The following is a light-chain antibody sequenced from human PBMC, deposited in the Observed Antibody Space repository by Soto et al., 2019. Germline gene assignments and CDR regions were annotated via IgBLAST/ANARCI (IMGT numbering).Light chain of an antibody. J-gene: IGLJ2*01. CDR2: DVS. CDR3: SSYTSSTPVV. Sequence: QSALTQPASVSGSPGQSITISCTGTRSDVGAYNYVSWYQQHPGKAPKLMIYDVSNRPSGVSNRFTGSKSGNAASLTISGLQAEDEAVDYCSSYTSSTPVVFGGVTKLTVL. CDR1: RSDVGAYNY. V-gene: IGLV2-14*01.